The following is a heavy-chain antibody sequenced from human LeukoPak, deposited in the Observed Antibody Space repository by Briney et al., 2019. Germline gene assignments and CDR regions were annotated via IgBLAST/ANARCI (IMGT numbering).Heavy chain of an antibody. Sequence: PGGSLRLSCAASGFTFSSYWMHWVRQAPGKGLVWVSRINSGGSSTNYADSVKGRFTISRDNAKSTLYLQMNSLRAEDTAVYYCARDVGRTYYYGSGTYYPDSWGQGTLVTVFS. J-gene: IGHJ5*01. CDR3: ARDVGRTYYYGSGTYYPDS. CDR1: GFTFSSYW. D-gene: IGHD3-10*01. V-gene: IGHV3-74*01. CDR2: INSGGSST.